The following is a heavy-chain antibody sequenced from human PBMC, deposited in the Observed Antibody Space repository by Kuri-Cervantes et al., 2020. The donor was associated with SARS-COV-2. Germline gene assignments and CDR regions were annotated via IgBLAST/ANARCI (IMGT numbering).Heavy chain of an antibody. CDR3: ARDYFDSVGYTFIDY. Sequence: GSLRLSCAVYGGSFSGYYWSWIRQPAGKGLEWIGYIYTSGSTKYNPSLKSRVTIALDTAKNQFSLRLSSVTAADTAVYYCARDYFDSVGYTFIDYWGQGTLVTVSS. V-gene: IGHV4-4*09. D-gene: IGHD3-22*01. J-gene: IGHJ4*02. CDR2: IYTSGST. CDR1: GGSFSGYY.